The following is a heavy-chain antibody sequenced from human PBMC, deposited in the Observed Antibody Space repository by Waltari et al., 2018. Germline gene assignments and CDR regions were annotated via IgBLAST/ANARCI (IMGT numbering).Heavy chain of an antibody. CDR3: ARIHRSITIFGVVISPTFDY. CDR2: MNPNSGNT. D-gene: IGHD3-3*01. V-gene: IGHV1-8*01. Sequence: VPMVQSGCEVQKPGASVKDPCQDSGSDFTSYTINRVRQDTGQGLEWMGWMNPNSGNTGYAQKFQGRVTMTRNTSISTAYMELSSLRSEDTAVYYCARIHRSITIFGVVISPTFDYWGQGTLVTVSS. J-gene: IGHJ4*02. CDR1: GSDFTSYT.